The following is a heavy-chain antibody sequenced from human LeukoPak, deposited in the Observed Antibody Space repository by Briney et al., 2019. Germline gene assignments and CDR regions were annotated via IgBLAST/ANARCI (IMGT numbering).Heavy chain of an antibody. D-gene: IGHD2-15*01. V-gene: IGHV3-23*01. J-gene: IGHJ3*02. CDR3: AGRRVAAPWDDAFDI. CDR1: GFTFSSYA. Sequence: GGSLRLSCAAPGFTFSSYAMSWVRQAPGKGLEWVSAIRGSGGSTYYADSVKGRFTISRDNSKNTLYLQMNSLRAEDTAVYYCAGRRVAAPWDDAFDIWGQGTMVTVSS. CDR2: IRGSGGST.